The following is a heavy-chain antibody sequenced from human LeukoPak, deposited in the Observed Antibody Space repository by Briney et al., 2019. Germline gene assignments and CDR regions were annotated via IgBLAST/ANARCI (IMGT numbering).Heavy chain of an antibody. V-gene: IGHV4-59*01. Sequence: SETLSLTCTVSGGSISSYYWSWIRQPPGKGLEWIGYIYYSGSTNYNPSLKSRVTISVDTSKNQFSLKLSFVTAADTAVYYCATCGGDCFGAFDIWGQGTMVTVSS. CDR2: IYYSGST. CDR1: GGSISSYY. D-gene: IGHD2-21*02. J-gene: IGHJ3*02. CDR3: ATCGGDCFGAFDI.